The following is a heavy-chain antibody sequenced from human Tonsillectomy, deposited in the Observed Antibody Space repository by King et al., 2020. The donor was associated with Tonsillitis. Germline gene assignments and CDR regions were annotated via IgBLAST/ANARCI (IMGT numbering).Heavy chain of an antibody. CDR2: ISSSSGTI. D-gene: IGHD6-19*01. CDR3: ARDRTSGWPGNSDY. Sequence: VQLVESGGGLVQPGGSLRLSCAASGFIFSSYSMNWVRQAPGKGLEWVSYISSSSGTIYYADSVKGRFTISRDNAKNSLYLQMDSLRAEDTAVFYCARDRTSGWPGNSDYWGQGTLVTVSS. V-gene: IGHV3-48*01. CDR1: GFIFSSYS. J-gene: IGHJ4*02.